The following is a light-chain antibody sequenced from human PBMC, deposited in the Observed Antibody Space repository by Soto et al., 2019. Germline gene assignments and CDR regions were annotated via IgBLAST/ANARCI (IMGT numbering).Light chain of an antibody. V-gene: IGLV2-14*03. J-gene: IGLJ1*01. CDR3: TSYTSSTPFYV. Sequence: QSVLTQPASVSGSPGQSITISCTGASSDIGGYNHVSWYQQHPGKAPKLIIYDVSNRPSGVSDRFSGSKSGNTASLTISGLQAEDEAEYYCTSYTSSTPFYVFGTGTKVTVL. CDR1: SSDIGGYNH. CDR2: DVS.